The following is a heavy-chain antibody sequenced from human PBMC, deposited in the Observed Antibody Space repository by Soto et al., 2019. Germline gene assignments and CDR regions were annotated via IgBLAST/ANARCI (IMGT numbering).Heavy chain of an antibody. J-gene: IGHJ4*02. CDR1: GCTFSSYA. Sequence: GGSLTLSCAASGCTFSSYAMSWVRQAPGKGLEWVSGINGGGDSTYFADSVRGRFTISRDNSKNTLFLQMNSLRAEDTAVYYCARGWTFDLWGQGTLVTVS. V-gene: IGHV3-23*01. CDR3: ARGWTFDL. CDR2: INGGGDST. D-gene: IGHD1-1*01.